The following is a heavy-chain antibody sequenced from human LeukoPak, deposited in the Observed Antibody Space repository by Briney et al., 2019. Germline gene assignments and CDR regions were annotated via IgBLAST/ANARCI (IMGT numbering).Heavy chain of an antibody. CDR2: VYHSGSG. CDR3: AREREDFYDSSGFGAPSFDV. D-gene: IGHD3-22*01. J-gene: IGHJ3*01. V-gene: IGHV4-59*11. Sequence: SETLSLTCTVSGASISSHYWTWIRQPPGKGLEWIGFVYHSGSGSYNPSLKSRVTMSIDTSKNDFSLKLSSLTPADTAVYYCAREREDFYDSSGFGAPSFDVWGQGTTVSVSS. CDR1: GASISSHY.